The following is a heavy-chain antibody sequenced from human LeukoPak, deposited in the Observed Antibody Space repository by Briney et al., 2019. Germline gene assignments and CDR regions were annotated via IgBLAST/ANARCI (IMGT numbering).Heavy chain of an antibody. D-gene: IGHD6-19*01. CDR1: GYTFTSYG. CDR2: TSAYNGNT. V-gene: IGHV1-18*01. J-gene: IGHJ4*02. CDR3: ARDLRAVAGTQFGY. Sequence: ASVNVSCKASGYTFTSYGISWVRQAPGQGLEWMGWTSAYNGNTNYAQKLQGRVTMTTDTSTSTAYMELRSLRSDDTAVYYCARDLRAVAGTQFGYWGQGTLVTVSS.